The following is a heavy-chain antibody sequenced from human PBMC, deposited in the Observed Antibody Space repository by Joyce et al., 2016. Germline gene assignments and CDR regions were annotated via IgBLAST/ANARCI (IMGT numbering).Heavy chain of an antibody. V-gene: IGHV3-23*01. CDR3: AKDQDDGDYSVDY. CDR2: NSSSGGSK. Sequence: EVQLLESGGGLVQPGGSLRLSCAASRFAFGSNTMSWVRQAPGEGLEWVATNSSSGGSKYYADSVKGRFTISRDNSENTLYLQMNSLRAGDTAVYYCAKDQDDGDYSVDYWGQGTLVTVSS. D-gene: IGHD4-17*01. J-gene: IGHJ4*02. CDR1: RFAFGSNT.